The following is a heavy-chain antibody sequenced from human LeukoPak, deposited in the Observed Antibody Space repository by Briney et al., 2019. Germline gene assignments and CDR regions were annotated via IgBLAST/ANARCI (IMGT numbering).Heavy chain of an antibody. CDR2: ISYSGSS. CDR3: ARGRYDFWSGFIYYYYYGMDV. J-gene: IGHJ6*02. D-gene: IGHD3-3*01. CDR1: GGSIRNNY. V-gene: IGHV4-59*01. Sequence: SSETLSLTCTVPGGSIRNNYWSWIRQPPGKGLEWIGYISYSGSSNYNPSLKSRATISLDTSKSQFSLKLSSVTAADTAVYYCARGRYDFWSGFIYYYYYGMDVWGQGTTVTVSS.